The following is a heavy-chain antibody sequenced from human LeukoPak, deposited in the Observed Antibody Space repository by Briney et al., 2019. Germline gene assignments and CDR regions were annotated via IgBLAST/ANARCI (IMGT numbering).Heavy chain of an antibody. CDR2: IYHSGST. V-gene: IGHV4-38-2*02. D-gene: IGHD6-13*01. CDR3: ARSYYSSSWYLHTIGIDENWFDP. Sequence: SETLSLTCTVSGYSISSSYYWGWIRQPPGKGLEWIGSIYHSGSTYYNPSLKSRVTISVDTSKNQFSLKLSSVTAADTAVYYCARSYYSSSWYLHTIGIDENWFDPWGQGTLVTVSS. J-gene: IGHJ5*02. CDR1: GYSISSSYY.